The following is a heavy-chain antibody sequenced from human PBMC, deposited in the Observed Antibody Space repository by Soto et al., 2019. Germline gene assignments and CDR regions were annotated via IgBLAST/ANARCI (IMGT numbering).Heavy chain of an antibody. J-gene: IGHJ4*02. CDR1: GGTFSSYA. D-gene: IGHD3-22*01. Sequence: SSVKVSCKASGGTFSSYAISWVRQAPGQGLEWMGGIIPIFGTANYAQKFQGRVTITADESTSTAYMELSSLRSEDTAVYYCAREPIVDYYDSSGYSREYYFDYWGQGTLVTVSS. V-gene: IGHV1-69*13. CDR3: AREPIVDYYDSSGYSREYYFDY. CDR2: IIPIFGTA.